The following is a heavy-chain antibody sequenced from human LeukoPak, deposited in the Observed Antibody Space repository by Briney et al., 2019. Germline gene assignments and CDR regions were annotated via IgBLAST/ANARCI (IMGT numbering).Heavy chain of an antibody. CDR1: GFTFSSYW. CDR2: INSDGSST. V-gene: IGHV3-74*01. CDR3: ARDPPFKPVWFGESQTLAETYGMDV. J-gene: IGHJ6*02. D-gene: IGHD3-10*01. Sequence: QPGGSLRLSCAASGFTFSSYWMHWVRQAPGKGLVWVSRINSDGSSTSYADSAKGRFTISRDNAKNTLYLQMNSLRAEDTAVYYCARDPPFKPVWFGESQTLAETYGMDVWGQGTTVTVSS.